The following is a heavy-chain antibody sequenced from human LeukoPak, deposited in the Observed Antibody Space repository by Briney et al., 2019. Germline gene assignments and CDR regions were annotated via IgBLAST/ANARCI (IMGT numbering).Heavy chain of an antibody. D-gene: IGHD6-19*01. Sequence: GGSLTLSCAASGFTLSSNYMSWVRQAPGRGLEWVSVIYSGGSTYYADTVKGRFTISRHNSKNTLYLQMTSLRAYDTAVYYCARDDWLGDWGQRTLVT. CDR1: GFTLSSNY. CDR3: ARDDWLGD. CDR2: IYSGGST. V-gene: IGHV3-53*04. J-gene: IGHJ4*02.